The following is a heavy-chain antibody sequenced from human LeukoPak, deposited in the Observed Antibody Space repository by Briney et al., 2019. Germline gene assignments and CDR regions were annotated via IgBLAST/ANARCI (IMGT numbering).Heavy chain of an antibody. CDR3: ARRGSVVVVPAAPRSIYMDV. V-gene: IGHV3-48*04. D-gene: IGHD2-2*01. J-gene: IGHJ6*03. CDR2: ISSSSSTI. Sequence: GGSLRLSCAASGFTFSSYSMNWVRQAPGKGLEWVSYISSSSSTIYYADSVKGRFTISRDNAKNSLYLQMNSLRAEDTAVYYCARRGSVVVVPAAPRSIYMDVWGKGTTVTVSS. CDR1: GFTFSSYS.